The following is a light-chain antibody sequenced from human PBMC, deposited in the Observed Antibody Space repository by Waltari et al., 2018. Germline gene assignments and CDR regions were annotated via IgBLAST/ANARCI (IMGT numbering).Light chain of an antibody. Sequence: SYVLTQPPSVSVAPGKTARISCGGHNIGSISVHWYQQKAGQAPVLVMSYDADRPSGIPERFSGSNSGNTATLTINRVEVGDEADYYCQVWDTGSDHVIFGGGTKLTV. CDR2: YDA. CDR1: NIGSIS. J-gene: IGLJ2*01. V-gene: IGLV3-21*04. CDR3: QVWDTGSDHVI.